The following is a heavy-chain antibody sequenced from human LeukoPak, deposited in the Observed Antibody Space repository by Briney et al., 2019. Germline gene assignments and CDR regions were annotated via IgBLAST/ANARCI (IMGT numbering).Heavy chain of an antibody. CDR1: GFTFSSYE. CDR2: ISSSGSTI. CDR3: ARSTGGIEYGDYYGSGSYYYYVDV. Sequence: PGGSLRLSCAASGFTFSSYEMNWVRQAPGKGLEWVSYISSSGSTIYYADSVKGRFTISRDNAKNSLYLQMNSLRAEDTAVYYCARSTGGIEYGDYYGSGSYYYYVDVWGKGTTVTISS. J-gene: IGHJ6*03. D-gene: IGHD3-10*01. V-gene: IGHV3-48*03.